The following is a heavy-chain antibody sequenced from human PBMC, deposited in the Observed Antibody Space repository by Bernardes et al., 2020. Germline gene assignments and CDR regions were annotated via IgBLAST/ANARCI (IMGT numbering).Heavy chain of an antibody. V-gene: IGHV4-34*01. CDR3: ARGKPVTTFYYYYGMDV. CDR2: INHSGST. D-gene: IGHD4-4*01. Sequence: SETLSLTCAVYGGSFSGYYWSWIRQPPGKGLEWIGEINHSGSTNYNPSLKSRVTISVDTSKNQFSLKLSSVTAADTAVYYCARGKPVTTFYYYYGMDVWGQGTTVTVSS. J-gene: IGHJ6*02. CDR1: GGSFSGYY.